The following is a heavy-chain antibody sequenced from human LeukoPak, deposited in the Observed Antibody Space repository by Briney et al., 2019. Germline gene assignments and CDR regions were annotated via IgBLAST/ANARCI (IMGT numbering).Heavy chain of an antibody. CDR3: ARDGGYSSGWYPGY. Sequence: GGSLRLSCAASGFTFSSYAMHWVRQAPGKGLEWVAVISYGGSNKYYADSVKGRFTISRDNSKNTLYLQMNSLRAEDTAVYYCARDGGYSSGWYPGYWGQGTLVTVSS. CDR1: GFTFSSYA. D-gene: IGHD6-19*01. CDR2: ISYGGSNK. J-gene: IGHJ4*02. V-gene: IGHV3-30-3*01.